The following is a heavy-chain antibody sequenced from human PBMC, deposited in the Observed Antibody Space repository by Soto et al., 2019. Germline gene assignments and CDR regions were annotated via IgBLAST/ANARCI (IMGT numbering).Heavy chain of an antibody. CDR3: AKCGRRFSPLLWFGL. J-gene: IGHJ5*02. CDR1: GFTFSSYA. D-gene: IGHD5-12*01. Sequence: EVQLLESGGGLVQPGGSLRLSCAASGFTFSSYAMSWVRQAPGKGLEWVSAISGSGGSTYYADSVKGRFTISRDNSKNPVYLQMNSLRAEDTAVYYCAKCGRRFSPLLWFGLWGQGNLVTVSA. V-gene: IGHV3-23*01. CDR2: ISGSGGST.